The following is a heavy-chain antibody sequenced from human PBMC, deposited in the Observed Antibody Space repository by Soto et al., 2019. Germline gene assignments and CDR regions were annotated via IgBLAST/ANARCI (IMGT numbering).Heavy chain of an antibody. J-gene: IGHJ4*02. Sequence: GESLKISCKASGYGFTSFWIAWVRQTPGKGLEWLGSIYPGDSDTRYSPSFQGQVTISADKSISTAYLQWSSLKASDTAMYYCARAGSTYYYGSGSVYPKYYFDYWGQGTLVTVSS. D-gene: IGHD3-10*01. CDR3: ARAGSTYYYGSGSVYPKYYFDY. CDR2: IYPGDSDT. CDR1: GYGFTSFW. V-gene: IGHV5-51*01.